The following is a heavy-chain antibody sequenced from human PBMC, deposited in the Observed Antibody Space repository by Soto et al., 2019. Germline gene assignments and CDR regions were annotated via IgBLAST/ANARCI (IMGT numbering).Heavy chain of an antibody. V-gene: IGHV4-59*13. CDR1: GGSINPYN. D-gene: IGHD1-20*01. CDR3: ARGREDNNGFDF. CDR2: SYYNQTT. J-gene: IGHJ4*02. Sequence: QVQLQESGPGLVKPSETLSLTCTVSGGSINPYNWCWVRHPPGKGLEWLGHSYYNQTTNYNPSLKSRVTISVDMSLCAMELSFVTGADTAVYCCARGREDNNGFDFWGQGSMVTVSS.